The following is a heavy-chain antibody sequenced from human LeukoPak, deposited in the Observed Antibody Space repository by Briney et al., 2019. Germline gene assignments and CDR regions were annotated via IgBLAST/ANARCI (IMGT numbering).Heavy chain of an antibody. Sequence: GASVKVSCKASGYSFNDYYIHWVRQAPGQGLEWMGWISPNSGGTNYAQNFQGRVTMTRETSITTAYMELSGLTSVDTALYYCAINYGGTSKYFDYWGQGTLVTVSS. CDR1: GYSFNDYY. CDR2: ISPNSGGT. CDR3: AINYGGTSKYFDY. J-gene: IGHJ4*02. V-gene: IGHV1-2*02. D-gene: IGHD4-23*01.